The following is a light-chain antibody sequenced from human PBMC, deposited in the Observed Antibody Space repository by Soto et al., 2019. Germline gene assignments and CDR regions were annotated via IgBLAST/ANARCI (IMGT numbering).Light chain of an antibody. Sequence: DIQMTQSPSTLSASVGDRVTMTCRASQSISSWLAWYQQKPGKAPKLLIYKASRLESGVPSRFSGSGSGTEFTLAISSLEPEDFALYYCQHYYGTSPITFGQGTRLEI. V-gene: IGKV1-5*03. CDR1: QSISSW. J-gene: IGKJ5*01. CDR3: QHYYGTSPIT. CDR2: KAS.